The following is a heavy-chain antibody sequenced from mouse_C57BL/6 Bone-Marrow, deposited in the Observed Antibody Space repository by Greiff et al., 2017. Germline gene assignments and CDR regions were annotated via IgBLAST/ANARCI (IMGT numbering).Heavy chain of an antibody. V-gene: IGHV1-26*01. CDR1: GYTFTDYY. D-gene: IGHD2-5*01. Sequence: EVQLQQSGPELVKPGASVKISCKASGYTFTDYYMNWVKQRHGKSLEWIGDSNPNNGGTSYNQKFKGKATLTVDKSSSTAYMELRSLTSEDSAVYYGARGGLYYSNYWAWFAYWGQGTLVTVSA. CDR2: SNPNNGGT. J-gene: IGHJ3*01. CDR3: ARGGLYYSNYWAWFAY.